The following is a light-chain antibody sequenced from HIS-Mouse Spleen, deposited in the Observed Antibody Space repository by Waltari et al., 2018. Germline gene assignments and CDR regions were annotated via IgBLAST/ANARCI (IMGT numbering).Light chain of an antibody. CDR2: AAS. CDR1: QGISSY. Sequence: AIRMTQSPSSLSASTVDRVTITCRASQGISSYLAWYQQKPGKAPKLLIYAASTLQSGVPSRFSGSGSGTDFTLTISCLQSEDFATYYCQQYYSYPLTFGGGTKVEIK. CDR3: QQYYSYPLT. V-gene: IGKV1-8*01. J-gene: IGKJ4*01.